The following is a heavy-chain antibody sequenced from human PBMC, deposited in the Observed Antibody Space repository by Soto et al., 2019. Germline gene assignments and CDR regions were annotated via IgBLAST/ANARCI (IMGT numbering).Heavy chain of an antibody. D-gene: IGHD3-10*01. CDR3: AKDWHSETLYYGMNV. CDR2: ISYDGGSK. V-gene: IGHV3-30*18. Sequence: EQVVESGGGVVQPGRSLRLSCAASGFSFRNYGMHWVRQVPGKGLEWVAVISYDGGSKYYADSVKGRFTISRDNSENTLYLQMSSLRGDDTAVYYCAKDWHSETLYYGMNVWGQGTTVTVSS. CDR1: GFSFRNYG. J-gene: IGHJ6*02.